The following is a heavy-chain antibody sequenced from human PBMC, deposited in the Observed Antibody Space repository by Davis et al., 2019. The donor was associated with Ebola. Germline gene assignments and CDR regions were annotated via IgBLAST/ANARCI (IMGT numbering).Heavy chain of an antibody. CDR2: IKQDGSEK. J-gene: IGHJ4*02. Sequence: GESLKISCAASGFTFSSYWMSWLRHAPGKVLEWVANIKQDGSEKYYVDSVKGRFTISRDKSKNTVYLQMTSRRAEDTAVYYCAKEIGGSGWYSIDYWGQGTLVTVSS. D-gene: IGHD6-19*01. CDR1: GFTFSSYW. CDR3: AKEIGGSGWYSIDY. V-gene: IGHV3-7*03.